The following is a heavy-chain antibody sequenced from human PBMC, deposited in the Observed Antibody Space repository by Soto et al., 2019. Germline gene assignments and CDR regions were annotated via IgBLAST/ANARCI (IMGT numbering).Heavy chain of an antibody. CDR2: FDPEDGET. D-gene: IGHD3-3*01. Sequence: ASVKVSCKVSGYTLTELSMHWVRQAPGKGLEWMGGFDPEDGETIYAQKFQGRVTMTEDTSTDTAYMELSSLRSEDTAVYYCATGLNEEEIRRNYDFWCPFDYWDQGTLVTVSS. CDR1: GYTLTELS. V-gene: IGHV1-24*01. J-gene: IGHJ4*02. CDR3: ATGLNEEEIRRNYDFWCPFDY.